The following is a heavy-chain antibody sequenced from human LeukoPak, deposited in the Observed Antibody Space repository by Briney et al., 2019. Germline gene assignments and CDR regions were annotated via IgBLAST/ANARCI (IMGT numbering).Heavy chain of an antibody. CDR2: IYYSGST. D-gene: IGHD6-6*01. CDR3: ARLVAARPTNWFDP. Sequence: SETLSLTCTVSGGSISSYYWSWLRQPPGKGLEWIGYIYYSGSTNYNPSLKSRVTISVDTSKNQFSLKLSSVTAADTAVYYCARLVAARPTNWFDPWGQGTLVTVSS. J-gene: IGHJ5*02. V-gene: IGHV4-59*01. CDR1: GGSISSYY.